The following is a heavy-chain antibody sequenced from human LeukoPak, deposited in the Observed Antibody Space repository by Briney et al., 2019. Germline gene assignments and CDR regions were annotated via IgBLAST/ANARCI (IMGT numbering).Heavy chain of an antibody. Sequence: SGPTLVKPTQTLTLTCTFSGFSLSTSGVGVGWIRQPPGKALEWLALIYWDDDKRYSPSLKSRLTITKDTSKNQVVLTMTNMDPVDTATYYCANKHYGKYYFDYWGQGTLVTVSS. J-gene: IGHJ4*02. V-gene: IGHV2-5*02. CDR2: IYWDDDK. D-gene: IGHD4-17*01. CDR3: ANKHYGKYYFDY. CDR1: GFSLSTSGVG.